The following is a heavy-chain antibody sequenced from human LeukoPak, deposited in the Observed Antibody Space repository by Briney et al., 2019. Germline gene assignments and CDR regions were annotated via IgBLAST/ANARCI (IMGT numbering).Heavy chain of an antibody. Sequence: SVKVSCKASGGTFSSYAISWVRQSPGQGLEWMGGIIPIFGTANYAQKFQGRVTITADESTSTAYMELSSLRSEDTAVYYCARDKEYYDILTGSTLDVWGKGTTVTVSS. CDR3: ARDKEYYDILTGSTLDV. D-gene: IGHD3-9*01. CDR1: GGTFSSYA. CDR2: IIPIFGTA. J-gene: IGHJ6*04. V-gene: IGHV1-69*13.